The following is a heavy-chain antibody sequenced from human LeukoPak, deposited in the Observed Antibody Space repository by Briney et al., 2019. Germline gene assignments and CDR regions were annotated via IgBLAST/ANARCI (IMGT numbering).Heavy chain of an antibody. V-gene: IGHV4-38-2*01. Sequence: SETLSLTCAVSGYSHSSGYYWGWIRQPPGKGLEWIGSIYHSGSTYYNPSLKSRVTISVDTSKNQFSLKLSSVTAADTAVYYCARRNGDYGDAFDIWGQGTMVTVSS. CDR1: GYSHSSGYY. D-gene: IGHD4-17*01. CDR3: ARRNGDYGDAFDI. CDR2: IYHSGST. J-gene: IGHJ3*02.